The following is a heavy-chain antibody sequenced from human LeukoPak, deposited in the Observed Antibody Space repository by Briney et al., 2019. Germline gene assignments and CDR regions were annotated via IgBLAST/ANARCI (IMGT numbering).Heavy chain of an antibody. CDR2: IIPIFGIA. V-gene: IGHV1-69*04. J-gene: IGHJ5*02. D-gene: IGHD2-21*02. CDR1: GGTFSSYA. CDR3: ARGPSSVVTAANWFDP. Sequence: SVKVSCKASGGTFSSYAISWVRQAPGQGLEWMGRIIPIFGIANYAQKFLGRVTITADKSTSTAYMELSSLRSEDTAVHYCARGPSSVVTAANWFDPWGQGTLVTVSS.